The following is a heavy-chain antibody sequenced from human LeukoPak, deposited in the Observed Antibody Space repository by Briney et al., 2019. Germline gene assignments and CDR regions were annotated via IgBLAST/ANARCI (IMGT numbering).Heavy chain of an antibody. Sequence: GASVKVSCKASGYTFTGYYMHWVRQAPGQGLEWMGWINPNSGGTNYAQKFQGRVTMSRGTSISTAYMELSRLRSDDTAVYYCARQYQLLGGDAFDIWGQGTMVTVSS. CDR1: GYTFTGYY. J-gene: IGHJ3*02. CDR3: ARQYQLLGGDAFDI. V-gene: IGHV1-2*02. CDR2: INPNSGGT. D-gene: IGHD2-2*01.